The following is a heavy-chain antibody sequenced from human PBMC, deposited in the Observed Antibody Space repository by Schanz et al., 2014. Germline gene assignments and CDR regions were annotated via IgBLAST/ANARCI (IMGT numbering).Heavy chain of an antibody. V-gene: IGHV3-23*04. CDR2: ISGGGGTT. J-gene: IGHJ6*02. CDR3: AKDGPGGSGSYSADGGMDV. Sequence: GQLVESGGGVVQPGKSLRLSCATSGFIFRSFGIHWVRQAPGKGLEWVSAISGGGGTTYYADSVRGRFTISRDNSKNTLYLQMNSLRAEDTAVYYCAKDGPGGSGSYSADGGMDVWGQGTTVTVSS. D-gene: IGHD3-10*01. CDR1: GFIFRSFG.